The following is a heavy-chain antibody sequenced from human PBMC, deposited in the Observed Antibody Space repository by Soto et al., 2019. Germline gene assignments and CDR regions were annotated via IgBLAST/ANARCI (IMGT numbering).Heavy chain of an antibody. D-gene: IGHD3-22*01. CDR2: IIPIFGTA. Sequence: GASVKVSCKASGGTFSSYAISWVRQAPGQGLEWMGGIIPIFGTANYAQKFQGRVTITADESTSTAYMKLSSLRSEDTAVYYCARDRYYDSSGPLGFDPWGQGTLVTVSS. CDR1: GGTFSSYA. J-gene: IGHJ5*02. V-gene: IGHV1-69*13. CDR3: ARDRYYDSSGPLGFDP.